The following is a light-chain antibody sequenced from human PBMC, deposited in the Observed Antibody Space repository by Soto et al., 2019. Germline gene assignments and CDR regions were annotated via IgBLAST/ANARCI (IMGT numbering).Light chain of an antibody. V-gene: IGKV3-11*01. CDR2: DAS. CDR1: QSVSTS. J-gene: IGKJ1*01. CDR3: QVRAVWPT. Sequence: IVLTQSPATLSLSPGERAALSCRASQSVSTSLAWYQHKPGQAPRLIIYDASKRAPGIPAKFSGSESGTNFTLTISSPEPEDFAVYYCQVRAVWPTVGQGTKVEIK.